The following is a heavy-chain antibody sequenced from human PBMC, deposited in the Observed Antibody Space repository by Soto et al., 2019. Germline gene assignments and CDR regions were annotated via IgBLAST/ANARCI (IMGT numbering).Heavy chain of an antibody. D-gene: IGHD3-16*01. CDR1: GGSISSYY. Sequence: SETLSLTCTVSGGSISSYYWSWIRQPPGKGLEWIGYIYNSGSTNYNPSLKSRVTISVDTSKNHFSLKLSSVTAADTAVYYCARAYYDTKAYSLDPWGLGTLVTVSS. J-gene: IGHJ5*02. CDR3: ARAYYDTKAYSLDP. CDR2: IYNSGST. V-gene: IGHV4-59*01.